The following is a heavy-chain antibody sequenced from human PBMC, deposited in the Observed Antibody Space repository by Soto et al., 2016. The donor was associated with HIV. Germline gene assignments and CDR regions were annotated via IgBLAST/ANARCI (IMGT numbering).Heavy chain of an antibody. V-gene: IGHV3-66*01. CDR2: IYSGGST. CDR3: ARAGIHDYGDYGDLDY. J-gene: IGHJ4*02. D-gene: IGHD4-17*01. CDR1: GFTVSSNY. Sequence: VQLVESGGGLVQPGGSLRLSCAASGFTVSSNYMTWVRQAPGKGLEWVSIIYSGGSTYYADSVKGRFTISRDNSKNTLYLQMNSLRAEDTAVYYCARAGIHDYGDYGDLDYWGQGTLVTVSS.